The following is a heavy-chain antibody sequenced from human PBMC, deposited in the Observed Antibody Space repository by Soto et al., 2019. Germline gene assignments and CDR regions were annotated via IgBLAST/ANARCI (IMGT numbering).Heavy chain of an antibody. Sequence: SETLSLTCTVSGGSISSYYWSWIRQPPGKGLEWIGYIYYSGSTNYNPSLKSRVTISVDTSKNQFSLKLSSVTAADTAVYYCERSTYYDFWSGYYDYYGMDVWGQGTTVTVSS. CDR3: ERSTYYDFWSGYYDYYGMDV. CDR1: GGSISSYY. CDR2: IYYSGST. V-gene: IGHV4-59*01. D-gene: IGHD3-3*01. J-gene: IGHJ6*02.